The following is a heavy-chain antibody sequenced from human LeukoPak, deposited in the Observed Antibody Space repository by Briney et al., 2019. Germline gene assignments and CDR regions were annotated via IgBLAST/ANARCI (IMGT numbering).Heavy chain of an antibody. CDR3: VRDSNFKIDY. CDR1: GFTVSSYV. D-gene: IGHD5-24*01. J-gene: IGHJ4*02. Sequence: GGSLRLSCAASGFTVSSYVMHWVRQAPGEALVWVSRINHDGSDITYADSVKGRSTISRDNAKNTLYLQVNSLRADDTAVYYCVRDSNFKIDYWGQGTLVTVSS. V-gene: IGHV3-74*01. CDR2: INHDGSDI.